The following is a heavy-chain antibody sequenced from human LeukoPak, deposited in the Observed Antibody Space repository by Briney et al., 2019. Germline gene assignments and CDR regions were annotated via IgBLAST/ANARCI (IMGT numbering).Heavy chain of an antibody. D-gene: IGHD3-22*01. CDR1: GFTVSTNY. V-gene: IGHV3-66*01. CDR3: ARDYPYYYDSSGYYSFDY. J-gene: IGHJ4*02. CDR2: IYSGGST. Sequence: GGSLRLSCAASGFTVSTNYMSWVRQAPGKGLEWVSVIYSGGSTYYADSVRGRFTISRDNSKNTLYLQMNSLRAEDTAVYYCARDYPYYYDSSGYYSFDYWGQGTLVTVSS.